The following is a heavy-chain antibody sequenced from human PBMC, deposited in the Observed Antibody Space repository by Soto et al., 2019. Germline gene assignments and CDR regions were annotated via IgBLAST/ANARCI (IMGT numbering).Heavy chain of an antibody. CDR1: GYSFTSYW. CDR3: AGQKDFYYDSSGYGAFDI. D-gene: IGHD3-22*01. Sequence: PGESLKISCKGSGYSFTSYWIGWVRQMPGKGLEWMGIIYPGDSDTRYSPSFQGQVTISADKSISTAYLQWSSLKASDTAMYYCAGQKDFYYDSSGYGAFDIWGQGTMVTVSS. J-gene: IGHJ3*02. CDR2: IYPGDSDT. V-gene: IGHV5-51*01.